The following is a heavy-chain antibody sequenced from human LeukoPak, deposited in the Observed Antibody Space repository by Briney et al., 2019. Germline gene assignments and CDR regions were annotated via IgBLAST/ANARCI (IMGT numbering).Heavy chain of an antibody. J-gene: IGHJ4*02. D-gene: IGHD3-22*01. V-gene: IGHV3-30*18. Sequence: GESLKISCAASGFSFSSYGIHWVRQAPGKGLEWVAVIGYDGSNKYYADSVKGRFTISRDNSKNTLYLQMNSLRTEDTAVYFCAKEIYYDSSAFFDYWGQGTLVTVSS. CDR3: AKEIYYDSSAFFDY. CDR1: GFSFSSYG. CDR2: IGYDGSNK.